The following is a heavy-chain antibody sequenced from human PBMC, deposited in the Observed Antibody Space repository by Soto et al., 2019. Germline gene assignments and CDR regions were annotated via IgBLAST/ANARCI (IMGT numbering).Heavy chain of an antibody. CDR3: ARGRYGDY. D-gene: IGHD1-1*01. V-gene: IGHV1-18*01. J-gene: IGHJ4*02. Sequence: QVHLVQSGAEVKKPGASVKVSCQGSGYAFTTYGITWVRQAPGQGLEWMGWISAHNGNTNYSQKLQGRVTVTRATSTSTAYMEQRCLRYDATTVYYCARGRYGDYWGQGALVTVSS. CDR2: ISAHNGNT. CDR1: GYAFTTYG.